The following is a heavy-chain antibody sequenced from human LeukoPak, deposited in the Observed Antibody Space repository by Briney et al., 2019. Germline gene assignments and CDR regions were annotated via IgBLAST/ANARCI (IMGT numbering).Heavy chain of an antibody. CDR2: ISGSGSST. Sequence: GGSLRLSCAASGFTFGNYAMNWVREAPGKGLEWVSGISGSGSSTYYADSVKGRFTISRDNSKNTLFVQMSSLRAEDTAVYYCARGEYYSDTSSYFDYWGQGTLVTVSS. V-gene: IGHV3-23*01. CDR3: ARGEYYSDTSSYFDY. D-gene: IGHD3-22*01. CDR1: GFTFGNYA. J-gene: IGHJ4*02.